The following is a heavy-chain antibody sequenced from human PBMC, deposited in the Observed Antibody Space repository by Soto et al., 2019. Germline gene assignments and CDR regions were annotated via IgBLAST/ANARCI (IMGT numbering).Heavy chain of an antibody. CDR3: AKIGTYLRMDV. CDR2: ISSGSGTT. CDR1: GFTFSSYS. V-gene: IGHV3-48*01. D-gene: IGHD3-10*01. Sequence: EVQLVESGGGLVQPGGSLRLSCAVSGFTFSSYSMNWVRQAPGKGLEWVSYISSGSGTTYYADSVKGRFSISRDNANNPLYLQMNSLRVEDTAGYYCAKIGTYLRMDVWGQGTTVTVSS. J-gene: IGHJ6*02.